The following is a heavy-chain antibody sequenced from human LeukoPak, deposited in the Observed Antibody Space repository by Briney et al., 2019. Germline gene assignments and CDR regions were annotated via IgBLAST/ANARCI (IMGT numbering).Heavy chain of an antibody. Sequence: PGGSLRLSCAASGFTFSSYAMSWVRQAPGKGLEWVSAISGSGGSTYYADSVKGRFTISRDNSKNTLYLQMNSLRAEDTAVYYCAKNSSGWEMEKTNYYYYGMDVWGQGTTVTVSS. CDR2: ISGSGGST. CDR1: GFTFSSYA. CDR3: AKNSSGWEMEKTNYYYYGMDV. J-gene: IGHJ6*02. D-gene: IGHD6-19*01. V-gene: IGHV3-23*01.